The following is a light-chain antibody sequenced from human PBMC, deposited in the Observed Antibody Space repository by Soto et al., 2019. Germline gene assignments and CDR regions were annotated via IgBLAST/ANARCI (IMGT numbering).Light chain of an antibody. CDR1: QTISSNN. CDR3: QQYISWT. V-gene: IGKV3-20*01. J-gene: IGKJ1*01. Sequence: EIVLTQSPGTLSVSPGERATLSCRASQTISSNNLAWYQQKPGQAPSLLIYGTASRATGIPDRFSGSGSGTDFTLTISRLEPEDSAIYYCQQYISWTFGQGNKVEI. CDR2: GTA.